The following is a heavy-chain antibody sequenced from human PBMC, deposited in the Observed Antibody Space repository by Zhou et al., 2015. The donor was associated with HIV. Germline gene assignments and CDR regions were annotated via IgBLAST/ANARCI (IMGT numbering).Heavy chain of an antibody. D-gene: IGHD3-22*01. J-gene: IGHJ3*02. CDR3: ARALRITMIVVVNDAFVY. V-gene: IGHV1-8*01. Sequence: QVQLVQSGAEVKKPGASVKVSCKASGYTFTSYDINWVRQATGQGLEWVGWMNPNSANTGYAQKFQGRVTITADESTSTAYMELSSLRSEDTAVYYCARALRITMIVVVNDAFVYLGPRDEWS. CDR1: GYTFTSYD. CDR2: MNPNSANT.